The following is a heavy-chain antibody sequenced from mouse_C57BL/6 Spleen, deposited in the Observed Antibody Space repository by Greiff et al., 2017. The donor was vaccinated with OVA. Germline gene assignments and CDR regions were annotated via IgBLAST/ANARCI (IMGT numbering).Heavy chain of an antibody. CDR3: ARRYYSNYYYAMDY. CDR2: ISSGSSTI. Sequence: EVKLMESGGGLVKPGGSLKLSCAASGFTFSDYGMHWVRQAPEKGLEWVAYISSGSSTIYYADTVKGRFTISRDNAKNTLFLQMTSLRSEDTAMYYCARRYYSNYYYAMDYWGQGTSVTVSS. V-gene: IGHV5-17*01. CDR1: GFTFSDYG. D-gene: IGHD2-5*01. J-gene: IGHJ4*01.